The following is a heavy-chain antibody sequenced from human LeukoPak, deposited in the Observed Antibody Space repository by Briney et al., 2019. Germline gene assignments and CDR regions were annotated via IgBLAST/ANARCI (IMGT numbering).Heavy chain of an antibody. Sequence: PGGSLRLSCAASGFAFSGYWMSWVRQAPGRGLEWVANIKQDGSEKYYVDSVKGRFTISRDNAKNSLYLQMNSLRAEDTALYYCARGQWLGDYWGQGTLVTVSS. CDR3: ARGQWLGDY. CDR2: IKQDGSEK. CDR1: GFAFSGYW. D-gene: IGHD6-19*01. J-gene: IGHJ4*02. V-gene: IGHV3-7*01.